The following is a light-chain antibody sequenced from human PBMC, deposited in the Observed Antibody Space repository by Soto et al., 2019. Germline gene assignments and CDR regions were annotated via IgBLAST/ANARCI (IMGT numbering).Light chain of an antibody. J-gene: IGLJ3*02. CDR1: SSNIGADYD. CDR3: QSYDSSLSGSV. CDR2: ANT. V-gene: IGLV1-40*01. Sequence: QSALTQPPSVSGAPGQRVTLSCPGSSSNIGADYDVHWYQQLPGAAPKLLIRANTHRPSGVPDRFSASKSGTSASLAITGLQADDEADYYCQSYDSSLSGSVFGGGTKLTVL.